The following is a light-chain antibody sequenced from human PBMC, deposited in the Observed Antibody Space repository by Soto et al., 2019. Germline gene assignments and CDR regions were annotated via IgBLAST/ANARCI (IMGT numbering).Light chain of an antibody. CDR1: QCISSSY. Sequence: EIVLTQSPGTLSLSPGERATLSCRASQCISSSYLAWYQQKPGQAPRLLIYAASSRATGIPDRFSGSGSGTDFTLTISRLEPEDFAVYYCQQYGSSSYTFGQGTQLEIK. CDR3: QQYGSSSYT. V-gene: IGKV3-20*01. CDR2: AAS. J-gene: IGKJ2*01.